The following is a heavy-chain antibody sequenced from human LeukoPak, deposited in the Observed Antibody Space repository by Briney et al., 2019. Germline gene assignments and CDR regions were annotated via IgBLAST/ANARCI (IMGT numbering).Heavy chain of an antibody. Sequence: GGSLRLSCAASAFTFSNAWRKRVRQAPGKGLEWVGCIKSKTDGGTADYAARMKGKFTISRDDTKTTLYLGINDLKTEDTAVYYCTTVMITFGGVIPNYWGQGTLVTVSS. V-gene: IGHV3-15*01. D-gene: IGHD3-16*02. J-gene: IGHJ4*02. CDR1: AFTFSNAW. CDR3: TTVMITFGGVIPNY. CDR2: IKSKTDGGTA.